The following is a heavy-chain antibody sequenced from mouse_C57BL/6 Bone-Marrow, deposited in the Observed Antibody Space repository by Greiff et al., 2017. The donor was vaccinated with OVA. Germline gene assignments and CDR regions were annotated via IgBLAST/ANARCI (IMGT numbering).Heavy chain of an antibody. J-gene: IGHJ3*01. V-gene: IGHV1-55*01. Sequence: VQLQQSGAELVKPGASVKMSCKASGYTFTSYWITWVKQRPGQGLEWIGDIYPGSGSTNYNEKFKSKATLTVDTSSSTAYMQLSSLTSEDSAVYYCARGWDGYPWFAYWGQGTLVTVSA. CDR2: IYPGSGST. CDR1: GYTFTSYW. D-gene: IGHD2-3*01. CDR3: ARGWDGYPWFAY.